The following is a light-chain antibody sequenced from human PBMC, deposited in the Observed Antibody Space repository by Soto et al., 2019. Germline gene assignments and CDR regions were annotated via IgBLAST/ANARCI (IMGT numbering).Light chain of an antibody. CDR3: SYFTSTGRVYV. J-gene: IGLJ1*01. V-gene: IGLV2-14*01. CDR1: LNDIAVYNY. Sequence: QSALTQPASVSGSPGQSISISCSGTLNDIAVYNYVSWYQQHPGKAPKLMIYEVTNRPTGVSNRFSGSKSGNTASLTISGLQAEDEADYYCSYFTSTGRVYVFGTGTKLTVL. CDR2: EVT.